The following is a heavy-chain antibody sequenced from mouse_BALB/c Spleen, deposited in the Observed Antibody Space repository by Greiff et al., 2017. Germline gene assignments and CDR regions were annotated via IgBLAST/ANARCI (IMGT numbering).Heavy chain of an antibody. J-gene: IGHJ4*01. CDR3: ARDPIYYGNYYAMDY. V-gene: IGHV2-9*02. CDR1: GFSLTSYG. CDR2: IWAGGST. Sequence: QVQLKESGPGLVAPSQSLSITCTVSGFSLTSYGVHWVRQPPGKGLEWLGVIWAGGSTNYNSALMSRLSISKDNSTSQVFLKMNSLQTDDTAMYYCARDPIYYGNYYAMDYWGQGTSVTVSS. D-gene: IGHD2-1*01.